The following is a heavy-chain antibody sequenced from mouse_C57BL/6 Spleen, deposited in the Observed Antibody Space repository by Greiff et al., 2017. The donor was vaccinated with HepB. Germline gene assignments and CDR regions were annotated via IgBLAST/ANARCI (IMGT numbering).Heavy chain of an antibody. CDR3: ARGDDWCAY. J-gene: IGHJ3*01. Sequence: VKLMESGPGLVAPSQSLSITCTVSGFPLPSYAISWVRQPPGKGLEWLGEIWTGGGTNYNSALKSSLSIRKDNSKSQVFLKMNSLQTDDTARYYCARGDDWCAYWGQGTLVTVSA. CDR2: IWTGGGT. V-gene: IGHV2-9-1*01. CDR1: GFPLPSYA.